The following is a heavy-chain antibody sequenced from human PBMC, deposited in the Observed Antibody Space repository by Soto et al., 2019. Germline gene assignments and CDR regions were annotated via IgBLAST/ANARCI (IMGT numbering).Heavy chain of an antibody. J-gene: IGHJ4*02. Sequence: SETLSLTCAVSGGSISSGGYSWSWIRQPPGKGLEWIGYIYHSGSTHYNPSLKSRVTISVDTAKNQFSLNLSSVTAADTAVYYCARDSGVGAYDYWGQGTVVTVSS. CDR3: ARDSGVGAYDY. CDR2: IYHSGST. V-gene: IGHV4-30-2*05. D-gene: IGHD1-26*01. CDR1: GGSISSGGYS.